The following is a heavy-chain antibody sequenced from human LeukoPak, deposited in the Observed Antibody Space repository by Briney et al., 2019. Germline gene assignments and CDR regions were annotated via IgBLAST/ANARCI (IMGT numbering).Heavy chain of an antibody. D-gene: IGHD3-10*01. Sequence: PGGSLRPSCAASGFTFDENAMHWVRQAPGKGLEWVSLISGDGGSIYYADSVKGRFTISRDNSKNSLYLQMNSLRSEDTALYYCAKDQFGAGTYSLGGMDVWGQGTTVTVSS. CDR2: ISGDGGSI. J-gene: IGHJ6*02. CDR1: GFTFDENA. V-gene: IGHV3-43*02. CDR3: AKDQFGAGTYSLGGMDV.